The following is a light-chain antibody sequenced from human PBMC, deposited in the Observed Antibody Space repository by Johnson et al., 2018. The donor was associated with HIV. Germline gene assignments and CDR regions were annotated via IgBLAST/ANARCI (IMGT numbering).Light chain of an antibody. CDR1: SFNIGINF. CDR2: ESN. V-gene: IGLV1-51*02. J-gene: IGLJ1*01. CDR3: GTSDSRLSVYV. Sequence: QSVLTQPPSVSAAPGQRVTISCSGSSFNIGINFVSWYQQVPGTAPKLLICESNKRPSGIPNRFSGSKSGTSATLGITGLQTGDEAEYYCGTSDSRLSVYVFVTGTKVTVL.